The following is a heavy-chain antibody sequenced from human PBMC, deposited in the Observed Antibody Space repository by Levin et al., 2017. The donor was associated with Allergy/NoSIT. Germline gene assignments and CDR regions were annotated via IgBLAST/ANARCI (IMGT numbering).Heavy chain of an antibody. V-gene: IGHV4-59*01. J-gene: IGHJ5*02. D-gene: IGHD6-13*01. CDR1: GDSMTSDY. Sequence: SETLSLTCTVSGDSMTSDYWSWIRQPPGKGLEYIGYIYYSGTTNYNPSLKSRVTISIDTSKNQFSLRLRSVTAADTAVYYCAKARPARYGSSWFTNWFDPWGQGTLVTVSS. CDR2: IYYSGTT. CDR3: AKARPARYGSSWFTNWFDP.